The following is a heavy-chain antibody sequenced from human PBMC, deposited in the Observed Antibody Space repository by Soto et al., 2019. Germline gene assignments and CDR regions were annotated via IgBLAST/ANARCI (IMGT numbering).Heavy chain of an antibody. Sequence: SETLSLTCAVYGGSFSGYYWTWIRQPPGTGPEWIGEINHSGSTNYNPSLKSRVTISVDTSKNQFSLKLSSVTAADTAVYYCARGKKRWLQLSGYYYYGMDVWGQGTTVTVSS. D-gene: IGHD5-12*01. V-gene: IGHV4-34*01. CDR3: ARGKKRWLQLSGYYYYGMDV. CDR1: GGSFSGYY. CDR2: INHSGST. J-gene: IGHJ6*02.